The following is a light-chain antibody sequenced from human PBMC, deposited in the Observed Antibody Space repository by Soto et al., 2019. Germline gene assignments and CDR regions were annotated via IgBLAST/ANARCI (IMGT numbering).Light chain of an antibody. CDR2: KAS. J-gene: IGKJ1*01. Sequence: DIQMTQSPSTLSGSVGDRVTITCRASQTISSWLAWYQQKPGKAPKLLIYKASTLKSRVPSRFSGSGSGTEFTLTISSLQPDDFATYYCQHYNSYSEAFGQGPKVEL. CDR1: QTISSW. V-gene: IGKV1-5*03. CDR3: QHYNSYSEA.